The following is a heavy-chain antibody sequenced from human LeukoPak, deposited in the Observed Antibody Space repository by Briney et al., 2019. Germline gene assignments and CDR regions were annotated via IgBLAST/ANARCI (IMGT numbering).Heavy chain of an antibody. D-gene: IGHD3-22*01. Sequence: SETLSLTCTVSAYSISSGFYWGWIRPPPGKGLEWIGSIYYSGSTYCNPSLKSRVTISVDTSKNQFSLKLSSVTAADTAVYYCASISLYYYDSSGGAYWGQGTLVTVSS. V-gene: IGHV4-38-2*02. CDR3: ASISLYYYDSSGGAY. CDR1: AYSISSGFY. CDR2: IYYSGST. J-gene: IGHJ4*02.